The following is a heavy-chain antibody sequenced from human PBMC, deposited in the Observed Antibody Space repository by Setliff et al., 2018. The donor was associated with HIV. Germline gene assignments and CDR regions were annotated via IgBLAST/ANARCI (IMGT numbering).Heavy chain of an antibody. Sequence: GESLKISCKAVDYTFSTYWIGWVRQKPGEGLEWMGIIYPDDSNIRYNPSFQNRVTISADKSITTAYLQINNLKASDTATYYCARRDGRSMNAFEIWGPGTMVT. D-gene: IGHD6-13*01. CDR2: IYPDDSNI. J-gene: IGHJ3*02. V-gene: IGHV5-51*01. CDR3: ARRDGRSMNAFEI. CDR1: DYTFSTYW.